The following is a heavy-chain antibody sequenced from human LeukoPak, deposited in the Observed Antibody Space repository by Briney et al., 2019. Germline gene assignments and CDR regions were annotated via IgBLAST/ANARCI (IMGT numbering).Heavy chain of an antibody. V-gene: IGHV1-46*01. CDR1: GYTFTGYY. CDR2: INPNGGST. Sequence: ASVKVSCKASGYTFTGYYMHWVRQAPGQGLEWMGIINPNGGSTSYAQKFQGRVTMTRDTSTSTVYMELSSLRSEDTAVYYCARGKDRDGYREGYFDYWGQGTLVTVSS. J-gene: IGHJ4*02. D-gene: IGHD5-24*01. CDR3: ARGKDRDGYREGYFDY.